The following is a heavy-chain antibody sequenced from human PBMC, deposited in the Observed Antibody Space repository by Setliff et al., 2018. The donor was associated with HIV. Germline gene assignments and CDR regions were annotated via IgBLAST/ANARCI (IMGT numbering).Heavy chain of an antibody. V-gene: IGHV1-69*10. Sequence: EASVKVSCKASGTTFSTYLFTWVRQAPGQGFEWMGGIIPILGTEKYAQKFHGRVTLTADMSTNTAYMELRSLTSEDTAVYYCARDHQTMLWLDYWGQGTLVTVSS. J-gene: IGHJ4*02. CDR2: IIPILGTE. CDR1: GTTFSTYL. CDR3: ARDHQTMLWLDY. D-gene: IGHD2-21*01.